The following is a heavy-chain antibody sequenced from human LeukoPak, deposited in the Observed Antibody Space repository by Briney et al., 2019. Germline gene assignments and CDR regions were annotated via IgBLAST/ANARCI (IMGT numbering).Heavy chain of an antibody. J-gene: IGHJ4*02. Sequence: GASVKVSCKASGYTFSGYYIYWVRQARGQGLEWMGWINPNTGGTNYAQKFQGRVTMTRDTSISTAYMELSRLRSDDTAVYDCARSYQLLFLSFGTAPPTSDYWGQGTLVTVSS. CDR2: INPNTGGT. CDR1: GYTFSGYY. CDR3: ARSYQLLFLSFGTAPPTSDY. D-gene: IGHD2-2*01. V-gene: IGHV1-2*02.